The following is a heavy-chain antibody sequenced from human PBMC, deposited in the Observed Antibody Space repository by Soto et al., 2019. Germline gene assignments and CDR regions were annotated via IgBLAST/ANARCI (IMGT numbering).Heavy chain of an antibody. J-gene: IGHJ5*02. CDR1: GGSFSTHY. CDR2: INHTGST. V-gene: IGHV4-34*01. CDR3: VRDGTKTLRDWFDP. Sequence: SETLSLTCAVYGGSFSTHYWSWIRQTPGKGLEWIGEINHTGSTNYSPSLRSRVTISADTSKKQFSLKLRSVTAADTAVYYCVRDGTKTLRDWFDPWGQGISVTVSS. D-gene: IGHD1-1*01.